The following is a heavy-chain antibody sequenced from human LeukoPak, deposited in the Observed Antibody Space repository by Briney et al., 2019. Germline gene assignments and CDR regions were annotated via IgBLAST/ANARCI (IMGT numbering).Heavy chain of an antibody. J-gene: IGHJ4*02. CDR1: GGSISSGSYY. CDR2: IYYSGST. V-gene: IGHV4-39*07. Sequence: KASETLSLTCTVSGGSISSGSYYWGWIRQPPGKGLEWIGSIYYSGSTYYNPSLKSRVTISVDTSKNQFSLKLSSVTAADTAVYYCARGVPSSPKYYYDSSGYPFDYWGQGTLVTVSS. CDR3: ARGVPSSPKYYYDSSGYPFDY. D-gene: IGHD3-22*01.